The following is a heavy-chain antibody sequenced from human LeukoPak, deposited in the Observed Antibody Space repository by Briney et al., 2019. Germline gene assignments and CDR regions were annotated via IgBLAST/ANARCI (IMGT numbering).Heavy chain of an antibody. CDR1: GFAFSSYA. CDR3: AKDDYDFWSGYLS. J-gene: IGHJ4*02. CDR2: ISGSGGST. V-gene: IGHV3-23*01. Sequence: PGGSLRLSCAASGFAFSSYAMSWVRQAPGKGLEWVSAISGSGGSTYYADSVKGRFTISRDNSKNTLYLQMNSLRAEDTAVYYCAKDDYDFWSGYLSWGQGTLVTVSS. D-gene: IGHD3-3*01.